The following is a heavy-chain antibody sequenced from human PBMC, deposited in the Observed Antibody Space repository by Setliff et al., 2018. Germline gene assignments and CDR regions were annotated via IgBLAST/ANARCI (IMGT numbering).Heavy chain of an antibody. D-gene: IGHD3-22*01. CDR3: ATRTYYDSNGYYYAIAGPFDI. CDR1: GGSISSGSYY. J-gene: IGHJ3*02. V-gene: IGHV4-39*01. CDR2: IHYSGST. Sequence: SETLSLTCTVSGGSISSGSYYWGWIRQPPRKGLEWIGSIHYSGSTYYNPSLKSRVTISVDTSKNQFSLKLDSVIVADTAVYYCATRTYYDSNGYYYAIAGPFDIWGQGTMVTVSS.